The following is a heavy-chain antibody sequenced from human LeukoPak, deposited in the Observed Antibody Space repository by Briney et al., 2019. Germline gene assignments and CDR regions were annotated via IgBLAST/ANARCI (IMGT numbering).Heavy chain of an antibody. D-gene: IGHD5-18*01. J-gene: IGHJ4*02. CDR1: GFTFSSYS. V-gene: IGHV3-21*01. CDR2: IGSSSSYI. CDR3: AASTKHTAMVDY. Sequence: GRSLRLSCAASGFTFSSYSMNWVRQAPGKGLEWVSSIGSSSSYIYYEDSVKGRFTISRDNAKNSLYLQMNSLRAEDTAVYYCAASTKHTAMVDYWGQGTLVTVSS.